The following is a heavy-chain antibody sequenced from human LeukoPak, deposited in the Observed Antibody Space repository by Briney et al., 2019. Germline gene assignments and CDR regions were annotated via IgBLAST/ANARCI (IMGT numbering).Heavy chain of an antibody. J-gene: IGHJ5*02. CDR3: ARGGSGYALNWFDP. D-gene: IGHD5-12*01. CDR1: GGSIGSYY. CDR2: ISYSGST. Sequence: SETPSLTCTVSGGSIGSYYWSWIRQPPGKGLEWIGHISYSGSTNYNPSLKSRVTISVDTSKNQFSLKLSSVTAADTAVYYCARGGSGYALNWFDPWGQGTLVTVSS. V-gene: IGHV4-59*01.